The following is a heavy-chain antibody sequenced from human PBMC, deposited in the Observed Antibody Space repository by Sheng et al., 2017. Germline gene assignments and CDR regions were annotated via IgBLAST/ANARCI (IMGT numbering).Heavy chain of an antibody. CDR2: IGSSGGVI. D-gene: IGHD3-22*01. J-gene: IGHJ4*02. CDR3: ARALGGLRLYFDY. Sequence: EVQLVESGGGLVQPGGSLRLSCAASGFSFSSYEMNWVRQAPGKGLEWVSYIGSSGGVIYYADSVKGRLTISRDNAKNSLYLQMNSLRAEDTAVYYCARALGGLRLYFDYWGQGALVTVSS. V-gene: IGHV3-48*03. CDR1: GFSFSSYE.